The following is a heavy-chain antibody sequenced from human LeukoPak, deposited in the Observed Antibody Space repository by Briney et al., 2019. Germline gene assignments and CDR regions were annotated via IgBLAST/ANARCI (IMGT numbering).Heavy chain of an antibody. CDR1: GFTFSSYG. Sequence: GGSLRLSCAASGFTFSSYGMHWVRQAPGKGLEWVAVISYDGSNKYYADSVKGRFTISRDNSKNTLYLQMNSLRAEDTAAYYCAKDKVAVAVYYYYGMDVWGQGTTVTVSS. CDR3: AKDKVAVAVYYYYGMDV. CDR2: ISYDGSNK. J-gene: IGHJ6*02. V-gene: IGHV3-30*18. D-gene: IGHD6-19*01.